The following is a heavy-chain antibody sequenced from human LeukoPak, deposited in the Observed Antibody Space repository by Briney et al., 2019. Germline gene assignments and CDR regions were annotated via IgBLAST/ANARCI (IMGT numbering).Heavy chain of an antibody. V-gene: IGHV1-8*01. D-gene: IGHD6-13*01. CDR3: ARGRSSYSSSWYIH. J-gene: IGHJ4*02. Sequence: ASVKVSCKTSGYTFTSYDINWVRQATGQGLEWMGWMNPNSGNTGYARKFQGRVTMTRNTSISTAYMELSSLRSEDTAVYYCARGRSSYSSSWYIHWGQGTLVTVSS. CDR2: MNPNSGNT. CDR1: GYTFTSYD.